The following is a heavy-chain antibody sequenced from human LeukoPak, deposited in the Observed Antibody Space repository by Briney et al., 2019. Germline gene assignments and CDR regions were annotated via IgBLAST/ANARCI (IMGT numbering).Heavy chain of an antibody. CDR3: ARSRVAEQWLAHDAFDI. J-gene: IGHJ3*02. D-gene: IGHD6-19*01. CDR2: IIPIFGTA. CDR1: GGTFSSYA. V-gene: IGHV1-69*13. Sequence: SVKVSCKASGGTFSSYAISWVRQAPGQGLEWMGGIIPIFGTANYAQKFQGRVTITADESTSTAYMELSSLRSEDTAVYYCARSRVAEQWLAHDAFDIWGQGTMVTVSS.